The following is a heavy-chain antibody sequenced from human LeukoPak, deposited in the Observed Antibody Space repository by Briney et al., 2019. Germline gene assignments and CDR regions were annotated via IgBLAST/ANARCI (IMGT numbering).Heavy chain of an antibody. CDR1: GYTFTRYG. D-gene: IGHD1-26*01. Sequence: ASVKVSCKASGYTFTRYGINWVRQAPGQGLEWMGWINTNTGNPAYAQGFTGRLVFSLDTSVSTAYLQISSLKAGDTAVYYCARELKVGAFDIWGQGTMVTVSS. CDR3: ARELKVGAFDI. CDR2: INTNTGNP. V-gene: IGHV7-4-1*02. J-gene: IGHJ3*02.